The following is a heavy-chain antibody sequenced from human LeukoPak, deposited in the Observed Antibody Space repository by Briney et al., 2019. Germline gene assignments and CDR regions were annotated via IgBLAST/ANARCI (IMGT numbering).Heavy chain of an antibody. V-gene: IGHV4-4*02. CDR3: ARDRRHGERSDAFDI. D-gene: IGHD1-26*01. CDR1: GGSISSSNW. Sequence: PSGTLSLTCAVSGGSISSSNWWSWVRQPPGKGLEWIGEIYHSGSTNYNPSLKSRVTISVDKSKNQFSLKLSSVTAADTAVYYCARDRRHGERSDAFDIWGQGTMVTVSS. J-gene: IGHJ3*02. CDR2: IYHSGST.